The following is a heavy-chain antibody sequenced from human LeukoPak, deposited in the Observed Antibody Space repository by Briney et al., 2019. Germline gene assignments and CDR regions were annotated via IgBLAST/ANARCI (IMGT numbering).Heavy chain of an antibody. CDR3: ARGRGYRGIAPRLTHHYFDY. V-gene: IGHV4-4*07. J-gene: IGHJ4*02. CDR2: IYGDGTI. D-gene: IGHD6-6*01. Sequence: PSETLSLTCTVSGGSISKQYWTWVRQSAGKGLEWIGRIYGDGTITYNPSLRSRVTMSLDTSKNQFSLRLTSVTAADTAVYFCARGRGYRGIAPRLTHHYFDYWGQGTLVTVSS. CDR1: GGSISKQY.